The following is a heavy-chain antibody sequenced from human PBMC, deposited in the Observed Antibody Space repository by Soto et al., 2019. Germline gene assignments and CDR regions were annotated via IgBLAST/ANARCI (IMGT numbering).Heavy chain of an antibody. Sequence: GGSLRLSCAASGFTFSSYAMHWVRQAPGKGLEWVAVISYDGSNKYYADSVKGRFTISRDNSKNTLYLQMNSLRAEDTAVYYCASHGYCSGGSCYHNWFDPWGQGTLVTVSS. CDR3: ASHGYCSGGSCYHNWFDP. J-gene: IGHJ5*02. V-gene: IGHV3-30-3*01. D-gene: IGHD2-15*01. CDR1: GFTFSSYA. CDR2: ISYDGSNK.